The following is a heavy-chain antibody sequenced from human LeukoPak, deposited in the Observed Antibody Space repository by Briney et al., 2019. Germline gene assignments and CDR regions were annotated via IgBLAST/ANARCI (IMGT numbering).Heavy chain of an antibody. CDR3: ARDPNGPVAFDI. CDR2: IVGGAGGT. V-gene: IGHV3-23*01. CDR1: GFTFSSHG. Sequence: TGGSLRLSCAASGFTFSSHGMSWVRQAPGKGLEWVSGIVGGAGGTYYADSVKGRFTISRDNAKNTLYLQMNSLRAEDTAVYYCARDPNGPVAFDIWGQGTMVTVSS. J-gene: IGHJ3*02.